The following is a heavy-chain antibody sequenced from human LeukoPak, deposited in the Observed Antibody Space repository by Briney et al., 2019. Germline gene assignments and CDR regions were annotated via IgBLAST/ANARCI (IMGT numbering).Heavy chain of an antibody. CDR2: MFYSGST. Sequence: PSETLSHTCTVSGDSITGSSYYWGWIRQPPGKGLEWIGSMFYSGSTYSNPSLKSRVTISVDTSKNQFSLKLSSVTAADTAVYYCARHYYDSTGYYYFDYWGQGTLVTVSS. CDR3: ARHYYDSTGYYYFDY. D-gene: IGHD3-22*01. V-gene: IGHV4-39*01. J-gene: IGHJ4*02. CDR1: GDSITGSSYY.